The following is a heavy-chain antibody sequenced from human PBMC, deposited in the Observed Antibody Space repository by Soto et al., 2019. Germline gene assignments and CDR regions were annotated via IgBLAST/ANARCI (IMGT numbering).Heavy chain of an antibody. Sequence: EVQLLESGGGLVQPGGSLRLSCVASGFTFSSYAMSWVRQVPGKGLEWVSTISDAAGSAYYVDSVKGRFTISRDNSENTLFLEMNSLGPSDTAVYYCAKDYGPKAPYPYSNTHTDFWGQGTRVTVSS. J-gene: IGHJ4*02. V-gene: IGHV3-23*01. D-gene: IGHD6-13*01. CDR2: ISDAAGSA. CDR1: GFTFSSYA. CDR3: AKDYGPKAPYPYSNTHTDF.